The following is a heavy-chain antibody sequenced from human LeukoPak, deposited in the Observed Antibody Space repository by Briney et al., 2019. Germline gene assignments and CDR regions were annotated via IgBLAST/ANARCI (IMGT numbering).Heavy chain of an antibody. CDR1: GGTFSSYA. D-gene: IGHD3-10*01. J-gene: IGHJ6*03. CDR3: ATRESRSSYYCSGSYYNWGSVYYDYYRYV. Sequence: SVKVSCKASGGTFSSYAISWVRQAPGQGLEWMGGIIPIFVTANYAQKFQGRVTMTTDESTSTAYMELSSLRSEDTAVYYCATRESRSSYYCSGSYYNWGSVYYDYYRYVWAKGNTVTVSS. CDR2: IIPIFVTA. V-gene: IGHV1-69*05.